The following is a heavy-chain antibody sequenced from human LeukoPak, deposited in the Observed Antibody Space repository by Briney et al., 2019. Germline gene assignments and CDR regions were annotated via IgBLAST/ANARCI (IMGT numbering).Heavy chain of an antibody. D-gene: IGHD5-12*01. J-gene: IGHJ5*02. CDR1: GYTFTSYG. V-gene: IGHV1-18*01. CDR2: ISVYNGNT. CDR3: AREGSAVATYNWFDP. Sequence: ASVKVSCKASGYTFTSYGISWVRQAPGQGLEWMGWISVYNGNTKYAQKFQGRVTMTTDTFTTTAYMELRSLRSDDTAVYYCAREGSAVATYNWFDPWGQGTLVTVSS.